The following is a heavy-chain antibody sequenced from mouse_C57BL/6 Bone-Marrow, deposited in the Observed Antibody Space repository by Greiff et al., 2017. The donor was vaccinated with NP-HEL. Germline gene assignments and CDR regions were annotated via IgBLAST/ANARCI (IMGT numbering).Heavy chain of an antibody. CDR1: GFTFSDYY. V-gene: IGHV5-16*01. D-gene: IGHD1-1*01. CDR3: ARAPFITTVVPYFDY. J-gene: IGHJ2*01. Sequence: DVHLVESEGGLVQPGSSMKLSCTASGFTFSDYYMAWVRQVPEKGLEWVANINYDGSSTYYLDSLKSRFIISRDNAKNILYLQMSSLKSEDTATYYCARAPFITTVVPYFDYWGQGTTLTVSS. CDR2: INYDGSST.